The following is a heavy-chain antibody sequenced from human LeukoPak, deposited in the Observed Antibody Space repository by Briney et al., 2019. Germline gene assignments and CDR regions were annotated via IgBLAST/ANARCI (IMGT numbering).Heavy chain of an antibody. Sequence: PGGSLRLSCAASGLTFSTYWMHWVRQAPGKGLVWVSRINGDGSTITYADSVKGRFTISRDNVKNTLYLQMNSLRAEDTAVYYCARDPVGSDSSGSHGYWGQGTLVTVSS. CDR3: ARDPVGSDSSGSHGY. CDR1: GLTFSTYW. V-gene: IGHV3-74*01. J-gene: IGHJ4*02. CDR2: INGDGSTI. D-gene: IGHD3-22*01.